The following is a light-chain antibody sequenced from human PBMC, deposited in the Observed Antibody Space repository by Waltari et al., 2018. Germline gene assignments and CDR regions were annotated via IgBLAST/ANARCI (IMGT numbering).Light chain of an antibody. CDR2: YDS. CDR3: QVWDSSSDHLVV. CDR1: NIGSKS. V-gene: IGLV3-21*04. J-gene: IGLJ2*01. Sequence: SYVLTQPPSVSVAPGKTARITCGGNNIGSKSVHWYQQKPGQAPVLVIYYDSDWPSGIPERFAGSNSGNTATLTISGVEAGDEADYYCQVWDSSSDHLVVFGGGTKLTVL.